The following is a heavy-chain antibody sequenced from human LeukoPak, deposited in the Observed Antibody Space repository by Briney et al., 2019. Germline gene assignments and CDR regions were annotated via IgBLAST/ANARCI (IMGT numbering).Heavy chain of an antibody. J-gene: IGHJ4*02. CDR3: AKQGAITAMLYYFDY. D-gene: IGHD3-10*01. V-gene: IGHV3-53*01. CDR2: IYTGGNT. Sequence: PGGSLRLSCAASGFTVDSNYLSWVRQAPGKGLEWVSTIYTGGNTYYAASVKGRFTISRDYSKNTLYLQMNSVRAEDTAVYYCAKQGAITAMLYYFDYWGQGTLVTVSS. CDR1: GFTVDSNY.